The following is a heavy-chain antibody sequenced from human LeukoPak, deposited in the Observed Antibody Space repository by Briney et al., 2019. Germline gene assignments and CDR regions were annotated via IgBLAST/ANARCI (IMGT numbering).Heavy chain of an antibody. Sequence: GGSLRPSCAASGFTFSSYGMHWVRQAPGKGLEWVALIWSDGSNKYYVDSVKGRFTISRDNSKNTLYLQMNSLRAEDTAVYYCARDHSYGLYLDYWGQGTLVTVSS. CDR1: GFTFSSYG. D-gene: IGHD5-18*01. CDR2: IWSDGSNK. CDR3: ARDHSYGLYLDY. V-gene: IGHV3-33*01. J-gene: IGHJ4*02.